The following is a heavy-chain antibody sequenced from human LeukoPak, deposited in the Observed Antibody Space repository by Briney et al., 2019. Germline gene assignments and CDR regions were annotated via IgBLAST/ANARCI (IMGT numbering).Heavy chain of an antibody. CDR3: ARMHLGRITMIVVVRNAFDI. J-gene: IGHJ3*02. CDR2: INHSGST. D-gene: IGHD3-22*01. V-gene: IGHV4-34*01. Sequence: SETLSLTCAVYGGSFSGYYGSWIRQPPGKGLEWIGEINHSGSTNYNPSLKSRVTISVDTSKNQFSLKLSSVTAADTAVYYCARMHLGRITMIVVVRNAFDIWGQGTMVTVSS. CDR1: GGSFSGYY.